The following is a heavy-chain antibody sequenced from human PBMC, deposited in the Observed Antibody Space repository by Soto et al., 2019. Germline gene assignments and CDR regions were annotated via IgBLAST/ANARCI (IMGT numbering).Heavy chain of an antibody. CDR3: ARGQQARPFDY. J-gene: IGHJ4*02. D-gene: IGHD1-1*01. CDR2: IIRDGSST. V-gene: IGHV3-74*01. CDR1: GXTFSSYC. Sequence: GSLRLSCAASGXTFSSYCMHWVRQAPGKGLVLVSRIIRDGSSTNYADSVKCRFTISRCNAKNTLYLQMSILRAEDTALYYCARGQQARPFDYWGQGTLVTVSS.